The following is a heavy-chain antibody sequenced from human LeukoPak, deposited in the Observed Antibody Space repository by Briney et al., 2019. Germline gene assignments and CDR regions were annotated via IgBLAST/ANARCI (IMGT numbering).Heavy chain of an antibody. CDR1: GYTLTELS. J-gene: IGHJ4*02. D-gene: IGHD2-2*01. V-gene: IGHV1-24*01. CDR2: FDPEDGET. Sequence: ASVKVSCKVSGYTLTELSMHWVRQAPGKGLEWMGGFDPEDGETIYAQRFQGRVTVTEDTSTDTAYMELSSLRSEDTAVYYCATIPLSKTPAASWYFDYWGQGTLVTVSS. CDR3: ATIPLSKTPAASWYFDY.